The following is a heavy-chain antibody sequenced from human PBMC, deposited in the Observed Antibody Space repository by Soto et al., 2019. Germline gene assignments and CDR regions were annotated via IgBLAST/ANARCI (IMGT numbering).Heavy chain of an antibody. J-gene: IGHJ6*02. Sequence: GGSLRLSCAASEFTFSSYGMHWVRQDPGKGLEWGAVISYDGSNKYYADSEKGRFTISRDNSKNTLYLQMNSLRAEDTAVYYCAKEESDYGVGYYGMDVWGQGTTVTVSS. CDR2: ISYDGSNK. CDR3: AKEESDYGVGYYGMDV. V-gene: IGHV3-30*18. D-gene: IGHD4-17*01. CDR1: EFTFSSYG.